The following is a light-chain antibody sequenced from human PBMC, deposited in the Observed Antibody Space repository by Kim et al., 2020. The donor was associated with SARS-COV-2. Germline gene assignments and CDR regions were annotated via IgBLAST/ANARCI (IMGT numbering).Light chain of an antibody. CDR3: CSYAGSYTFGVV. J-gene: IGLJ2*01. V-gene: IGLV2-11*01. CDR2: DVS. Sequence: SVTISCTGTSSDVGGYNYVSWYQQNPGKAPKLMIYDVSKRPSGVPDRFSGSKSGNTASLTISGLQAEDEADYYCCSYAGSYTFGVVFGGGTKLTVL. CDR1: SSDVGGYNY.